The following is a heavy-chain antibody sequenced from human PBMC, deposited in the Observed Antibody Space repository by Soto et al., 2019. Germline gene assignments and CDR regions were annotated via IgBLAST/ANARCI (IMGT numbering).Heavy chain of an antibody. Sequence: ASVKVSCKASGYTFTGYYMHWVRQAPGQGLEWMGWINPNSGGTNYAQKFQGWVTMTRDTSISTAYMELSRLRSDDTAVYYCARDRGPTTVVGTYGMDVWGQGTTVTVSS. D-gene: IGHD4-17*01. CDR1: GYTFTGYY. CDR2: INPNSGGT. V-gene: IGHV1-2*04. CDR3: ARDRGPTTVVGTYGMDV. J-gene: IGHJ6*02.